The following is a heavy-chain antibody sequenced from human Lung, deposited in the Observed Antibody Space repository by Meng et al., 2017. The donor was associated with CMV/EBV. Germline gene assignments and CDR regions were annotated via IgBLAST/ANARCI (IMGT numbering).Heavy chain of an antibody. D-gene: IGHD2/OR15-2a*01. J-gene: IGHJ4*02. CDR1: FTLRGSA. V-gene: IGHV3-23*01. Sequence: FTLRGSAVSWGRQAPGKGLEWVSAIMDSRDYTYYADSVRGRFSISRDHSKSTLFLQMDSLRVEDTAIYYCAKVRSSGYSTIFYYFDYWGQGTLVTVSS. CDR3: AKVRSSGYSTIFYYFDY. CDR2: IMDSRDYT.